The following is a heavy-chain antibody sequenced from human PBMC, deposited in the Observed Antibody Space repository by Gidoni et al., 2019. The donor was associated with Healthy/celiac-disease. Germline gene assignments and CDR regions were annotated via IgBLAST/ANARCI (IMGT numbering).Heavy chain of an antibody. Sequence: EVQLLESGGGLVQPGGSLRLSCAASGFPFSSYAMSWVRQAPGKGLEWVSAISGSGGSTYYADSVKGRFTISRDNSKNTLYLQMNSLRAEDTAVYYCAKEGALGYCSGGSCCLDYWGQGTLVTVSS. CDR1: GFPFSSYA. D-gene: IGHD2-15*01. J-gene: IGHJ4*02. V-gene: IGHV3-23*01. CDR3: AKEGALGYCSGGSCCLDY. CDR2: ISGSGGST.